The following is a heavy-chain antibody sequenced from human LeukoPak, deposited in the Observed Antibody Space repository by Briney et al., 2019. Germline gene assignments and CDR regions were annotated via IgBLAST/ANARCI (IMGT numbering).Heavy chain of an antibody. D-gene: IGHD3-22*01. Sequence: QSGGSLRLSCTASGFTFGDYAMSWFRQAPGKGLEWVGFIRSKAYGGTTEYAASVKGRFTISRDDSKSIAYLQMNSLKNEDTAVYYFTREGYYYDSSGYYYVPNFDYWGQGTLVTVSS. CDR3: TREGYYYDSSGYYYVPNFDY. CDR1: GFTFGDYA. V-gene: IGHV3-49*03. J-gene: IGHJ4*02. CDR2: IRSKAYGGTT.